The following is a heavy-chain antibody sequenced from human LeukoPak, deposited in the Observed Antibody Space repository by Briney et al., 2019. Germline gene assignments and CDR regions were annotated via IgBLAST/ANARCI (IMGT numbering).Heavy chain of an antibody. Sequence: GRSLRLSCAASGFTFDDYAMHWVRQAPGKGLEWVSGISWNSGSIGYADSVKGRFTISRDNAKNSLYLQMNSLRAEDMALYYCAKDKGRYYYDSSGYYFPYYFDYWGQGTLVTVSS. CDR3: AKDKGRYYYDSSGYYFPYYFDY. J-gene: IGHJ4*02. CDR2: ISWNSGSI. CDR1: GFTFDDYA. D-gene: IGHD3-22*01. V-gene: IGHV3-9*03.